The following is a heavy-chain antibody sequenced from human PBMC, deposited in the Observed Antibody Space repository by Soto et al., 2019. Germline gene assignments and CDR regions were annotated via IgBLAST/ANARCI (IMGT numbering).Heavy chain of an antibody. CDR3: ARVSGGTWDY. D-gene: IGHD1-26*01. CDR1: GVTFSSYA. V-gene: IGHV3-30-3*01. Sequence: QVQLVESGGGVVQPGRSLRLSCAASGVTFSSYAMHWVRQAPGKGLEWVAVISYDGSNKYYADSVKGRFTISRDNSKNTLYLQMNSLRAEDKAVYYCARVSGGTWDYWGQGTLVTVSS. J-gene: IGHJ4*02. CDR2: ISYDGSNK.